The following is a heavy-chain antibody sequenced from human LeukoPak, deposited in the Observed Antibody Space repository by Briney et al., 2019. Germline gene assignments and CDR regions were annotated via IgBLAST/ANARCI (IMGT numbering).Heavy chain of an antibody. Sequence: SVKVSCKASGGTCSSYASSWVRQAPGQRLESMGGIIPIFGTANYAQKFQGRVTITAAESTSTAYMELSSLRSEDTAVYYCARARTTVTTYYYYYMDVWGKGTTATVSS. CDR1: GGTCSSYA. J-gene: IGHJ6*03. D-gene: IGHD4-17*01. CDR2: IIPIFGTA. V-gene: IGHV1-69*13. CDR3: ARARTTVTTYYYYYMDV.